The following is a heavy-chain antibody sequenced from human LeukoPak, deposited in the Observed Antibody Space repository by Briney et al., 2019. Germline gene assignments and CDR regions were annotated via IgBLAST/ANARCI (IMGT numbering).Heavy chain of an antibody. V-gene: IGHV4-59*01. CDR1: GGSISSYY. Sequence: PSETLSLTCTISGGSISSYYWSWIRQPPGKGLEWIGYIYYSGSTNYNPSLKSRVTISVDTSKNQFSLKLSSVTAADTAVYYCARDGFSIVGATTGGTDDAFDIWGQGTMVTVSS. CDR3: ARDGFSIVGATTGGTDDAFDI. J-gene: IGHJ3*02. D-gene: IGHD1-26*01. CDR2: IYYSGST.